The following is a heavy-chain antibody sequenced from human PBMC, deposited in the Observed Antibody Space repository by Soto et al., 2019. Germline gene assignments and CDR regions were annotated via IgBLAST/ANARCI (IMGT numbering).Heavy chain of an antibody. Sequence: WGSLRLSCAASGFTFSSYSMNWVRQAPGKGLEWVSSISSSSSYIYYADSVKGRFTISRDNAKNSLYLRMNSLRAEDTAVYYCARGGGSGSPDYYYYYMDVWGKGTTVNVSS. CDR1: GFTFSSYS. V-gene: IGHV3-21*01. CDR3: ARGGGSGSPDYYYYYMDV. D-gene: IGHD3-10*01. CDR2: ISSSSSYI. J-gene: IGHJ6*03.